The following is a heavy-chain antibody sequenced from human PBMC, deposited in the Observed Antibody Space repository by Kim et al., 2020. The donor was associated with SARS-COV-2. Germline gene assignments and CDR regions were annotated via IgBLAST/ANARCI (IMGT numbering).Heavy chain of an antibody. D-gene: IGHD3-22*01. CDR2: IWYDGSNK. CDR3: AKEWGVDSSGYYGEYNWFDP. Sequence: GGSLRLSCAASGFTFSSYGMHWVRQAPGKGLEWVAVIWYDGSNKYYADSVKGRFTISRDNSKNTLYLQMNSLRAEDTAVYYCAKEWGVDSSGYYGEYNWFDPWGQGTLVTVSS. V-gene: IGHV3-33*06. J-gene: IGHJ5*02. CDR1: GFTFSSYG.